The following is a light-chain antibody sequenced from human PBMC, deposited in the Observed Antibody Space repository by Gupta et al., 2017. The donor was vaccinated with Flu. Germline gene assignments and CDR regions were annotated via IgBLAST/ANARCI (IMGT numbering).Light chain of an antibody. J-gene: IGLJ3*02. CDR1: SSDVGGYNY. CDR3: CSDAGSYTWV. CDR2: DVS. V-gene: IGLV2-11*01. Sequence: SVTISCTGTSSDVGGYNYVSWYQQHPGKAPKLMIYDVSKRPSGVPDRFSGSKSGNTASLTISGLQAEEEADYYCCSDAGSYTWVFGGGTKLTVL.